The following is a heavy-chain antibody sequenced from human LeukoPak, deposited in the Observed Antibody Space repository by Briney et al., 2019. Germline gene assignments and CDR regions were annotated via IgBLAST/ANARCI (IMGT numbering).Heavy chain of an antibody. CDR1: GYTFTSYG. CDR2: INPSGGST. V-gene: IGHV1-46*01. D-gene: IGHD3-10*01. CDR3: ARDGDGSGSYYIR. J-gene: IGHJ4*02. Sequence: GASVKVSCKASGYTFTSYGISWVRQAPGQGLEWMGIINPSGGSTSYAQRLQGRVTMTRDTSTSTVYMELSSLRSEDTAVYYCARDGDGSGSYYIRWGQGTLVTVSS.